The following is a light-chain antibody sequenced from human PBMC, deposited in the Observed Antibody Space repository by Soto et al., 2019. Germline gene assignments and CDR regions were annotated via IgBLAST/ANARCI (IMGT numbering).Light chain of an antibody. CDR3: QQYNNWPL. Sequence: EIVMTQSPATLSVSPGERATLSCRASQSVSSNLAWYQQKRGQAPRLLIYGASTRATGIPARFSGSGSGTEFTLTISSLQSEDFAIYYCQQYNNWPLFGQGTKVDIK. CDR2: GAS. J-gene: IGKJ1*01. V-gene: IGKV3-15*01. CDR1: QSVSSN.